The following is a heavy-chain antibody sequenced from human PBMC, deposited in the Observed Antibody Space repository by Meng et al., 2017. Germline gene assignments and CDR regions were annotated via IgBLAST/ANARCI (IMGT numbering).Heavy chain of an antibody. D-gene: IGHD3-10*01. CDR2: IYYSGST. CDR3: VTAPITMVRGVIITKWFDP. J-gene: IGHJ5*02. CDR1: GGSISSGGYY. V-gene: IGHV4-31*03. Sequence: QVQLQESGPALAKPSQTLSLTCTVSGGSISSGGYYRSWIRQQPGKGLEWIGYIYYSGSTYYNPSLKSRVTISVDTSKNQFSLKLSSVTAADTAVYYCVTAPITMVRGVIITKWFDPWGQGTLVTVSS.